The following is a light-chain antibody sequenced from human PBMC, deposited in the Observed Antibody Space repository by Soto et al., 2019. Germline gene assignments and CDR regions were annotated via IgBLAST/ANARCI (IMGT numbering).Light chain of an antibody. CDR1: RSNIGRNY. CDR3: SAWDVTLNGQV. V-gene: IGLV1-47*01. Sequence: QSVLTQTPSASGTPGQRVTISWSGSRSNIGRNYAYWYQQLPGTDPKLLIHRNDERPSGVPDRFSGSKSGTSVSLAISGLRSEDEATYSCSAWDVTLNGQVFGGGTKLTVL. J-gene: IGLJ3*02. CDR2: RND.